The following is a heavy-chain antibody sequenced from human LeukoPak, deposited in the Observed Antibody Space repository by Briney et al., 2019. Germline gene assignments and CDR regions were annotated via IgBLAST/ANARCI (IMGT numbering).Heavy chain of an antibody. J-gene: IGHJ5*02. V-gene: IGHV4-34*01. D-gene: IGHD3-22*01. Sequence: SETLSLTCAAYGGSFSGYYWSWIRQPPGKGLEWIGEINHSGSTNYNPSLKSRVTISVDTSKNQFSLKLSSVTAADTAVYYCARGRIWLARPPNWFDPWGQGTLVTVSS. CDR1: GGSFSGYY. CDR2: INHSGST. CDR3: ARGRIWLARPPNWFDP.